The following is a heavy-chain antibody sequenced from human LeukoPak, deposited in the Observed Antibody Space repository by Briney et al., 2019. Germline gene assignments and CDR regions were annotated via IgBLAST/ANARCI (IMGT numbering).Heavy chain of an antibody. CDR3: AGGGEAWELLGY. Sequence: SETLSLTCDVSGGSITNNHYWTWVRQPPGRGLEWIADIFHSGIANYNPSLKSRVTISMDKSKNQFSLTLSSVTAADTAVYYCAGGGEAWELLGYWGQGTLVTVSS. D-gene: IGHD3-10*02. V-gene: IGHV4-4*02. CDR2: IFHSGIA. J-gene: IGHJ4*02. CDR1: GGSITNNHY.